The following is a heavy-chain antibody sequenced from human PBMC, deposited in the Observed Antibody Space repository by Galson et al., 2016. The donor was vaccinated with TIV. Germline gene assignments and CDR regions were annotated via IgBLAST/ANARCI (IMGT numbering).Heavy chain of an antibody. D-gene: IGHD2-21*02. Sequence: SLRLSRAASGFTFSKFTMYWVRQAPGKGLEWVSSISATGISTYYADSVKGRFAISRDTSKETLFLQMNSLRVEDTAVYFCAKDQVVVTWGGGYFDYWGRGVLVTVSS. CDR3: AKDQVVVTWGGGYFDY. CDR2: ISATGIST. V-gene: IGHV3-23*01. J-gene: IGHJ4*02. CDR1: GFTFSKFT.